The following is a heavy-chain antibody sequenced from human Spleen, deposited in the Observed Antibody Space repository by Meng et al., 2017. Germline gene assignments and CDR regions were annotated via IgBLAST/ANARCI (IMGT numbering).Heavy chain of an antibody. CDR3: ARTRVLYYFDQ. D-gene: IGHD2/OR15-2a*01. CDR1: GGSFSGYY. J-gene: IGHJ4*02. CDR2: INHRGDT. Sequence: QVQLQQWGAGLLKPSEALSLTCAVYGGSFSGYYWSWIRQPPGKGLEWIGEINHRGDTKHNPSLRSRVTISVDTSKNQFSLKLNPVTAADTAVYYCARTRVLYYFDQWGQGTLVTVSS. V-gene: IGHV4-34*02.